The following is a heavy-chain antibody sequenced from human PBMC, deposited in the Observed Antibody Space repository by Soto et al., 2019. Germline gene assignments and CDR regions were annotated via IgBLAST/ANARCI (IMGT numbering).Heavy chain of an antibody. D-gene: IGHD3-10*01. V-gene: IGHV3-30*18. Sequence: PEGSLRLSCAASGFTFTSYGLHWVRQAPGKGLEWVAGISYDGSKKYFADSVKGRFTISRDNPRSTLFLDMNSLRGEDTAIYYCAKAWFGEDNYGMDVWGQGTTVTVSS. J-gene: IGHJ6*02. CDR2: ISYDGSKK. CDR3: AKAWFGEDNYGMDV. CDR1: GFTFTSYG.